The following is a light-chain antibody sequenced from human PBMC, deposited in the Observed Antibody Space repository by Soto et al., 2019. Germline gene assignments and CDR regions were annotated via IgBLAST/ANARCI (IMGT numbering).Light chain of an antibody. CDR3: QQRSNWWT. CDR1: QSVSNY. CDR2: DAS. J-gene: IGKJ1*01. V-gene: IGKV3-11*01. Sequence: EIVLTQSPATLSLSPGERATLSCRASQSVSNYLAWYQQKPGQAPRLLIYDASNMATGIPARFSGSGSGTDFTLTISSLEPEAFAVYYCQQRSNWWTFGQGTKVEIK.